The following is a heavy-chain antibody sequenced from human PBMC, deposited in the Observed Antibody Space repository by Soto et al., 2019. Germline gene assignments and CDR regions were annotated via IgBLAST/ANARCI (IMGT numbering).Heavy chain of an antibody. CDR3: ARGGEGGGMDV. V-gene: IGHV1-69*05. D-gene: IGHD4-17*01. J-gene: IGHJ6*02. CDR2: IIPIFGTA. CDR1: GGTFSSYA. Sequence: SVKVSCKASGGTFSSYAISWVRQAPGQGLEWMGGIIPIFGTANYAQKFQGRVTMTRNTSISTAYMELSSLRSEDTAVYYCARGGEGGGMDVWGQGTTVTVSS.